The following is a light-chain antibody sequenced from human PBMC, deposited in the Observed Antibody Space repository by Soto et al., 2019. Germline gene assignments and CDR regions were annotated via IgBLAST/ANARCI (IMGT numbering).Light chain of an antibody. CDR2: GAS. CDR3: QQYGSSLTWT. J-gene: IGKJ1*01. V-gene: IGKV3-20*01. Sequence: ERVMTQSPATLSVSPGARATLSCRASQSVSSNLAWYQQKPGQAPRLLIYGASSRAAGVPDRFSGSGSGTDFTLTISRLEPEDFAVYYCQQYGSSLTWTFGQGTKVDIK. CDR1: QSVSSN.